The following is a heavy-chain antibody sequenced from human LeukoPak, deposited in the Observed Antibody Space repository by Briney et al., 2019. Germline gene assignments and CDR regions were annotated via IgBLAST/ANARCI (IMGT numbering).Heavy chain of an antibody. CDR2: IYYSGST. CDR3: ARGSRGYTYG. V-gene: IGHV4-61*08. D-gene: IGHD5-18*01. CDR1: GGSISSGGYY. Sequence: SQTLSLTCTVSGGSISSGGYYWSWIRQPPGKGLEWIGYIYYSGSTNYNPSLKSRVTISVDTSKNQFSLKLSSVTAADTAVYYCARGSRGYTYGWGQGTLVTVSS. J-gene: IGHJ4*02.